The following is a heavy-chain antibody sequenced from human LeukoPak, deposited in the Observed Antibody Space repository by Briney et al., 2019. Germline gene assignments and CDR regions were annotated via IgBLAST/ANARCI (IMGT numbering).Heavy chain of an antibody. CDR2: ISSSSSTI. D-gene: IGHD6-6*01. CDR1: GLTFSTYS. CDR3: AREYSSSSGKALDY. Sequence: PGGSLRLSCAASGLTFSTYSMNWVRPAPGKGLEWVSYISSSSSTIYYADSVKGRFTISRDNAKNALHLQMNTLRDEDTAVYYCAREYSSSSGKALDYWGQGTLVTVSS. V-gene: IGHV3-48*02. J-gene: IGHJ4*02.